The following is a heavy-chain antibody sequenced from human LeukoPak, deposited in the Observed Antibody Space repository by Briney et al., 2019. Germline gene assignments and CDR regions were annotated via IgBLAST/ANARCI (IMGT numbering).Heavy chain of an antibody. Sequence: ASETLSLTCTVSGGSISSDYWSWIRQPPGKGLEWIGYIYYSGSTNYNPSLKSRVTISVDTSKNQFSLRLSSVTAADTAVYYCARAYYGSGYYHLDYWGQGTLVTVSS. CDR3: ARAYYGSGYYHLDY. J-gene: IGHJ4*02. V-gene: IGHV4-59*01. CDR2: IYYSGST. CDR1: GGSISSDY. D-gene: IGHD3-10*01.